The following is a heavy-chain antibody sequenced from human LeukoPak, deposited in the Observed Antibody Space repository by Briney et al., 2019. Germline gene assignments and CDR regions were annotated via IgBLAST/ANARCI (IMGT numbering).Heavy chain of an antibody. CDR1: GFTFSSYG. CDR3: ARDDALGDNALDI. J-gene: IGHJ3*02. D-gene: IGHD3-16*01. V-gene: IGHV3-33*01. CDR2: ILNDGSQE. Sequence: GGSLRLSCAASGFTFSSYGVHGVRQAPGKGLEWVAVILNDGSQEKYADSVKGRFTISRDNSKNTLFLQMNSLRAEDTAVYYCARDDALGDNALDIWGQGTMVTVSS.